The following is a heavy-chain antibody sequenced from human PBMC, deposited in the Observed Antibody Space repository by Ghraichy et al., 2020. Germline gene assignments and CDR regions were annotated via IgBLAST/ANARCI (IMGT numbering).Heavy chain of an antibody. Sequence: GGSLRLSCAVSGLTFSSYSMNWVRQAPGKGLEWVSYISSSSSTIYYADSVKGRFTISRDNAKNSLYLQMNSLRAEDTAVYYCARTYGGFDYWGQGTLVTVS. CDR2: ISSSSSTI. V-gene: IGHV3-48*01. CDR1: GLTFSSYS. J-gene: IGHJ4*02. CDR3: ARTYGGFDY. D-gene: IGHD3-16*01.